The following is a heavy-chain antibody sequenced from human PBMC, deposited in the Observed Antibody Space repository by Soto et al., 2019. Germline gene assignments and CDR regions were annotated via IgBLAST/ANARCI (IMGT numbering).Heavy chain of an antibody. D-gene: IGHD2-8*01. CDR2: IAVGSGYT. CDR1: GFTYTSSA. Sequence: SVKVSCEASGFTYTSSAFQWVRQARGQRLEWIGWIAVGSGYTNYAQRFQDRVTLTRDMSTATTYMELSRLTSEDTAIYYCAADATAWQQMVPSDYWGQGTLVTSPQ. V-gene: IGHV1-58*01. J-gene: IGHJ4*02. CDR3: AADATAWQQMVPSDY.